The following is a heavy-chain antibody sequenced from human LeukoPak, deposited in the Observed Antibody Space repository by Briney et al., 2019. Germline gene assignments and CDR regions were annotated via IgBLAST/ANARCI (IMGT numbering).Heavy chain of an antibody. J-gene: IGHJ4*02. CDR1: GYSISSGYY. CDR3: ARQGSYSLKD. Sequence: SETLSLTCTVSGYSISSGYYWGWGRQPPGKGLEWIGGIYHSGNTYYNPSLGSRVTMSVDTSKNQFSLNLKSVTAADTAVYYCARQGSYSLKDWGQGTLVTVSS. V-gene: IGHV4-38-2*02. D-gene: IGHD2-21*01. CDR2: IYHSGNT.